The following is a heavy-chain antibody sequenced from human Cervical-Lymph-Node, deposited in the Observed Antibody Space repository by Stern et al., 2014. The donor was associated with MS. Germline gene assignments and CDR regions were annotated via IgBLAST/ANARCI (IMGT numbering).Heavy chain of an antibody. J-gene: IGHJ4*02. CDR1: GYTFTSYY. V-gene: IGHV1-46*03. CDR2: INPSGGST. D-gene: IGHD3-22*01. CDR3: ARDLETYYDSSGYPDY. Sequence: QVQLVESGAEVKKPGASVKVSCKASGYTFTSYYMHWVRQAPGQGLEWMGIINPSGGSTSYAQKFQGRVTMTRDTSTSTVYMELSSLRSEDTAVYYCARDLETYYDSSGYPDYWGQGTLVTVSS.